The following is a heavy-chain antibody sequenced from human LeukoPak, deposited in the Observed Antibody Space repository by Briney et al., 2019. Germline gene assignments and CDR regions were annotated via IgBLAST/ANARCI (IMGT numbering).Heavy chain of an antibody. CDR1: GFTFSSYA. Sequence: GGSLRLPCAASGFTFSSYAMHWVRQAPGKGLEWVAVISYDGSNKFYADSVKGRFTLSRDNSKSTLYLQMNSLRIEDTAVYYCGRGSVGFGELNYWGQGTLVTVSS. J-gene: IGHJ4*02. CDR3: GRGSVGFGELNY. D-gene: IGHD3-10*01. CDR2: ISYDGSNK. V-gene: IGHV3-30-3*01.